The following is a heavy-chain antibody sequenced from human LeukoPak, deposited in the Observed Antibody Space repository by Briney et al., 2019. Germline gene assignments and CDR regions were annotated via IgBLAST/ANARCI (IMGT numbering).Heavy chain of an antibody. D-gene: IGHD1-1*01. CDR2: IYTSGST. V-gene: IGHV4-4*07. CDR1: GGSISSYY. J-gene: IGHJ6*03. Sequence: SETLSLTCTVSGGSISSYYWSWIRQPAGKGLEWIGRIYTSGSTNYNPSLKSRVTMSVDTSKNQFSLKLSSVTAADTAVYYCARLLSSTTGTTSSAYYYYYYMDVWGKGTTVTVSS. CDR3: ARLLSSTTGTTSSAYYYYYYMDV.